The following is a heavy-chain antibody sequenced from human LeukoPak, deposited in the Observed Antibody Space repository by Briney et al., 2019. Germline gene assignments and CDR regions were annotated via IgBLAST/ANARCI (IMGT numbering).Heavy chain of an antibody. V-gene: IGHV1-2*02. J-gene: IGHJ4*02. Sequence: GASVKVSCKASGYTFTGYYMHWVRQAPGQGLEWMGWINPNSGGTKYAQKFQGGVTMTRDTSISTAFMEVSRLRSDDTAVYYCARVGCSSTSCSLAVFDYWGQGTLVTVSS. CDR3: ARVGCSSTSCSLAVFDY. CDR1: GYTFTGYY. CDR2: INPNSGGT. D-gene: IGHD2-2*01.